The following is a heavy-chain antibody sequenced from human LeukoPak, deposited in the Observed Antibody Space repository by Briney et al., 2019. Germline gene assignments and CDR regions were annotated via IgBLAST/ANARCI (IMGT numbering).Heavy chain of an antibody. CDR2: IKPKTDGGTT. CDR1: GFTFSSAW. CDR3: TTRGDYVDY. D-gene: IGHD3-10*01. J-gene: IGHJ4*02. V-gene: IGHV3-15*01. Sequence: GGSLRLSCATSGFTFSSAWMSWVRQAPGRGLEWVGRIKPKTDGGTTDYAAPVKGRFTMSRDDSKNALYLQMSSLKTEDTAVYYCTTRGDYVDYWGQGTLVTVSS.